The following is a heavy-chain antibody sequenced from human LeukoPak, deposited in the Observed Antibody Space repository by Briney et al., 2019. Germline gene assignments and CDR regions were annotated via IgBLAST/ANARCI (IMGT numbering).Heavy chain of an antibody. CDR2: IYYSGST. V-gene: IGHV4-39*07. CDR1: GGSISSSSYY. CDR3: ARAPNSGWYPRGLDY. J-gene: IGHJ4*02. Sequence: SETLSLTCTVSGGSISSSSYYWGWIRQPPGKGLEWIGSIYYSGSTYYNPSLKSRVTISVDTSKNQFSLKLSSVTAADTAVYYCARAPNSGWYPRGLDYWGQGTLVTVSS. D-gene: IGHD6-19*01.